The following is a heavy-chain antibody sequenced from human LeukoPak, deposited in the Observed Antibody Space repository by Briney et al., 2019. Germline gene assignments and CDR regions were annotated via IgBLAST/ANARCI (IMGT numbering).Heavy chain of an antibody. V-gene: IGHV1-24*01. J-gene: IGHJ4*02. CDR3: ATSNFWSGCCDY. CDR2: FDPEDGET. Sequence: EASVKVSCKVSGYTLTELSMHWVRQAPGKGLEWMGGFDPEDGETIYAQKFQGRVTMTEDTSTDTAYMELSSLRSEDTAVYYCATSNFWSGCCDYWGQGTLVTVSS. D-gene: IGHD3-3*01. CDR1: GYTLTELS.